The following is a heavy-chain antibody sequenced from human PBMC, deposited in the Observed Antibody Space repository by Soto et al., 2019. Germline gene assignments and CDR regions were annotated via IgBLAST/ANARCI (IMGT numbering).Heavy chain of an antibody. CDR3: ATELSGYSYGPGELN. CDR1: GDSISSVDYY. V-gene: IGHV4-30-4*01. D-gene: IGHD5-18*01. J-gene: IGHJ4*02. Sequence: KPSETLSLTCSVSGDSISSVDYYWNWIRQPPGNGLEWIGYIYYSGSTYYNPSLKSRLTISMDTSKNQFSLKLNSVTAAATAVYYCATELSGYSYGPGELNWGQGTLVTVSS. CDR2: IYYSGST.